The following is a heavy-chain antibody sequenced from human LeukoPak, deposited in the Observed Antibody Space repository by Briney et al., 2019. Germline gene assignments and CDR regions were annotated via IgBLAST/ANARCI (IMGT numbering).Heavy chain of an antibody. CDR1: GFTFISFV. V-gene: IGHV3-30*18. J-gene: IGHJ4*02. CDR2: ISYDGSNK. CDR3: AKDWDPGYYDSSGSYPDY. D-gene: IGHD3-22*01. Sequence: TGGSLRLSCAASGFTFISFVMHWVRQAPGKGLEWVALISYDGSNKYYADSVKGRFTISRDNSKNTLYLQMNSLRAEDAAVYYCAKDWDPGYYDSSGSYPDYWGQGTLVTVSS.